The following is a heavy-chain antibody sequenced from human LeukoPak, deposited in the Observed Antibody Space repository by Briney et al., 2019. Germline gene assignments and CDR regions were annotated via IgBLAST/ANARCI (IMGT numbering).Heavy chain of an antibody. V-gene: IGHV4-61*02. CDR3: ARGVAAAGHFDY. J-gene: IGHJ4*02. D-gene: IGHD6-13*01. CDR2: LYTSGST. CDR1: GGSISSSSYY. Sequence: SQTLFLTCTVSGGSISSSSYYWSWIRQPAGKGLEWIGRLYTSGSTNYNPSLKSRVTISVDTSKNQVSLKLSSVTAADTAVYYCARGVAAAGHFDYWGQGTLVTVSS.